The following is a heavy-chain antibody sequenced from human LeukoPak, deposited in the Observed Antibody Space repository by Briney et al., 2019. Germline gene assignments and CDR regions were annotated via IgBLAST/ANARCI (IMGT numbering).Heavy chain of an antibody. D-gene: IGHD3-22*01. Sequence: SETLSLTCAVYGGSFSGYYWSWLRQPPGKGLEWIGEINHSGSTNYNPSLKSRVTISVDTSKNQFSLKLSSVTAADTAVYYCARRNYDSSGYYYPDYWGQGTLVTVSS. V-gene: IGHV4-34*01. CDR1: GGSFSGYY. CDR3: ARRNYDSSGYYYPDY. CDR2: INHSGST. J-gene: IGHJ4*02.